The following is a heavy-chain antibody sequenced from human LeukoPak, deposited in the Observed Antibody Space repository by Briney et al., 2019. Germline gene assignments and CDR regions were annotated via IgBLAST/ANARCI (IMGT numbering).Heavy chain of an antibody. CDR3: ARGQLLLEGYFYYMDV. CDR2: VSDDGNKK. V-gene: IGHV3-30-3*01. D-gene: IGHD2-2*01. Sequence: GRSLRLSCAASGFTFSSYPMHWVRQAPGKGLEWVAVVSDDGNKKFDADFVKGRFTISRDNSKNTLYLQMNSLRGVDTAVYYCARGQLLLEGYFYYMDVWGEGTTVAVSS. CDR1: GFTFSSYP. J-gene: IGHJ6*03.